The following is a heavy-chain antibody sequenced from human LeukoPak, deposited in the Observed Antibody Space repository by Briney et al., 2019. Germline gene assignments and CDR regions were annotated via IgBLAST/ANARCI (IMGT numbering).Heavy chain of an antibody. CDR3: ARAYGSGSQEAFDY. V-gene: IGHV4-61*02. J-gene: IGHJ4*02. CDR1: GGSISSGSYY. Sequence: SETLSLTCTVSGGSISSGSYYWSWIRQPAGKGLEWIGRIYTSGSTNYNSSLKSRVTISVDTSKNQFSLKLSSVTAADTAVYYCARAYGSGSQEAFDYWGQGTLVTVSS. D-gene: IGHD3-10*01. CDR2: IYTSGST.